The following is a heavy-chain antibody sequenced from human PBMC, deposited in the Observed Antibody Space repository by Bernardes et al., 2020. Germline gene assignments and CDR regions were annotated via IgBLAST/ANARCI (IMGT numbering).Heavy chain of an antibody. D-gene: IGHD4-17*01. V-gene: IGHV3-23*01. J-gene: IGHJ4*02. CDR3: VRARSYGGHSLVGDN. CDR1: GFSFNNYV. Sequence: WGTLHLSFVASGFSFNNYVVSWVLQAPGKGLAWVSASSFSGDHPSYANSVKGRFTISRAISKNTLYLQMNSLSAEDTAVYYCVRARSYGGHSLVGDNWGRGPLVRVS. CDR2: SSFSGDHP.